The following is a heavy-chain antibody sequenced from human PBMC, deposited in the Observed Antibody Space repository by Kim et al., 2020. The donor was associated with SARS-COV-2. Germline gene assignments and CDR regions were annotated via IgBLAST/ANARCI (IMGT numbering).Heavy chain of an antibody. CDR1: GYSISSGYY. D-gene: IGHD7-27*01. V-gene: IGHV4-38-2*02. J-gene: IGHJ4*02. CDR3: ASGYTNSGLDY. CDR2: IYHTGST. Sequence: SETLSLTCTVSGYSISSGYYWGWIRQPPGKGLEWIGSIYHTGSTYYNPSLKRRVTISVDTSKNQFSLNLSSVTASDTAVYYCASGYTNSGLDYWGQETLV.